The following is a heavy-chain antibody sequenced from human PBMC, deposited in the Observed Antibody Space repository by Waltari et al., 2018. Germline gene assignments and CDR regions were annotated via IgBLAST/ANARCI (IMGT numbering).Heavy chain of an antibody. J-gene: IGHJ4*02. CDR2: IKPDGTEK. CDR3: ARDWSGSGRGINF. CDR1: GFTFSNYW. Sequence: VESGGGLVQPGGSLRLSCAASGFTFSNYWMSWVRQAPGKGLEWVANIKPDGTEKYYVASVWGRFTISRDNTQNSLSLQVSTLGDEDSGRYFCARDWSGSGRGINFWGQGTLVTVSS. D-gene: IGHD3-3*01. V-gene: IGHV3-7*01.